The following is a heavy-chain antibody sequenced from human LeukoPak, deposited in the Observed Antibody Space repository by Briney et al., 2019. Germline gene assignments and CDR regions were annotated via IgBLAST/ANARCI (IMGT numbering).Heavy chain of an antibody. CDR3: AKVVQTGNSMFDY. V-gene: IGHV3-30-3*01. J-gene: IGHJ4*01. D-gene: IGHD2/OR15-2a*01. CDR2: ISYDGSNK. CDR1: GFIFSSYA. Sequence: GGSLRLSCAASGFIFSSYAMHWVRQAPGKGLEWVAVISYDGSNKYYADSVKGRFTISRDNSKNTLYLQMNSLGVEDTAIYFCAKVVQTGNSMFDYWGQGALVTVSS.